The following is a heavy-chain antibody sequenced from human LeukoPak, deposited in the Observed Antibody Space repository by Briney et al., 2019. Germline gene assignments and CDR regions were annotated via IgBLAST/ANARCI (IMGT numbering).Heavy chain of an antibody. V-gene: IGHV3-48*04. CDR3: AKDRSLTLPTFERSGYYYY. CDR2: ISSSSSTI. Sequence: GGSLRLSFAASGFTFSSYSMNWVRQAPGKGLEWVSYISSSSSTIYYADSAKGRFTISRDNAKNSLYLQMNSLRAEDTAVYYCAKDRSLTLPTFERSGYYYYWGQGTLVTVSS. J-gene: IGHJ4*02. D-gene: IGHD3-22*01. CDR1: GFTFSSYS.